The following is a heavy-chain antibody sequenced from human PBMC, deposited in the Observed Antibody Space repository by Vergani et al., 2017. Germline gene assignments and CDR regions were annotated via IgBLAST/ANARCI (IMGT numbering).Heavy chain of an antibody. CDR1: GFIFQNYT. CDR3: RGEMDV. CDR2: ISNDGRHT. Sequence: QVNLVGSGGGVVQPGRSLRLSCATYGFIFQNYTMHWVRQAPGKGLEWVALISNDGRHTYYADSVRGRFSISRDNSKDTLYLQMNSLGTEDTANYYCRGEMDVWGEGATVAVCS. J-gene: IGHJ6*04. V-gene: IGHV3-30*04.